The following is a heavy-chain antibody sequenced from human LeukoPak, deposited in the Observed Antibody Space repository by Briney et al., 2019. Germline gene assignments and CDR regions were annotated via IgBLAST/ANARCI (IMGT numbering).Heavy chain of an antibody. CDR1: GFTFSNAW. Sequence: PGGSLRLSCAASGFTFSNAWMSWVRQAPGKGLEWVGRIKSKTDGGTTDYAAPVKGRFTISRDNSKNTLYLQMNSLRAEDTAVYYCAKGRKWELQGLDYWGQGTLVTVSS. J-gene: IGHJ4*02. D-gene: IGHD1-26*01. V-gene: IGHV3-15*01. CDR2: IKSKTDGGTT. CDR3: AKGRKWELQGLDY.